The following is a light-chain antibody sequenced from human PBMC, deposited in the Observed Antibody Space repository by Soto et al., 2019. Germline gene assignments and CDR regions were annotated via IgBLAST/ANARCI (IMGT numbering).Light chain of an antibody. CDR3: QQRNSWPLT. V-gene: IGKV3-11*01. Sequence: EIVLTQSPATISLSPGERATLSCRASQSVSSYLAWYQQKPGQAPRLLIYDASDRATGIPARFSGSGSGTDFTLTISSLEPEDFAVYYCQQRNSWPLTFGGGTEVEIK. CDR2: DAS. CDR1: QSVSSY. J-gene: IGKJ4*01.